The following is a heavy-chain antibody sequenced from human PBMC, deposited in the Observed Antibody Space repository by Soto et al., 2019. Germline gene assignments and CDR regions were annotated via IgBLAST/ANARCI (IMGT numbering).Heavy chain of an antibody. CDR2: IYYSGST. J-gene: IGHJ4*02. Sequence: SETLSLTCTVSGGSISSGGYYWSWIRQHPGKGLEWIGYIYYSGSTYYNPSLESRVTISVDTSKNQFSLKLSSVTAADTAVYYCARVSAVTTRVDYWGQGTLVTVSS. D-gene: IGHD4-4*01. CDR1: GGSISSGGYY. CDR3: ARVSAVTTRVDY. V-gene: IGHV4-31*03.